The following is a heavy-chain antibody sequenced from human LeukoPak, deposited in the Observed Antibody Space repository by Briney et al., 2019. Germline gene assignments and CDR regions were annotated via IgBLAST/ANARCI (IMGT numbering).Heavy chain of an antibody. CDR3: ARGDDTSGYSYYGMDV. V-gene: IGHV4-34*01. CDR1: GGSFSGYY. D-gene: IGHD3-22*01. CDR2: INHSGST. J-gene: IGHJ6*02. Sequence: SETLSLTCAVYGGSFSGYYWSWIRQPPGKGLEWIGEINHSGSTNYNPSLESRVTISVDTSKNQFSLNLSSVTAADTAVYYCARGDDTSGYSYYGMDVWGQGTTVAVSS.